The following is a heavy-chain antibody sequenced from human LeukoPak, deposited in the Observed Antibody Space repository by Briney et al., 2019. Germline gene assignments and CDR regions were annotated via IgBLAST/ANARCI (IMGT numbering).Heavy chain of an antibody. CDR3: ARRKTLFWYFDY. D-gene: IGHD3-3*01. Sequence: SETLSLTCAVSGYSISSGYSWDWIRQSPGKGLVWIGNIYSSGSTYYNPPLKSRVTISVDTSKNQFSLSLTAVTAADTAVYYCARRKTLFWYFDYWGQGTLVTVSS. CDR1: GYSISSGYS. CDR2: IYSSGST. V-gene: IGHV4-38-2*01. J-gene: IGHJ4*02.